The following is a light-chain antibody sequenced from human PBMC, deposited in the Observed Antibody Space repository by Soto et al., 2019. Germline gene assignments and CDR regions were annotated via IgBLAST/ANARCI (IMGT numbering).Light chain of an antibody. J-gene: IGKJ5*01. CDR1: QSVSSSY. CDR3: HQYASSPFT. Sequence: EIGLTQSPGTLSLSPGERATLSCRASQSVSSSYLAWYQQKPGQAPRLLIYSASSRGTGIPDRFRRSGSGTDFTLTISRLEPEDFAVYYCHQYASSPFTFGQGTRLEIK. V-gene: IGKV3-20*01. CDR2: SAS.